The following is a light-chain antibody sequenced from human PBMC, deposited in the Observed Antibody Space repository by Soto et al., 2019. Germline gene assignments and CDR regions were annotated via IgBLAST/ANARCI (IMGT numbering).Light chain of an antibody. Sequence: QSALTQPPSASGSPGQSVTISCTGTSSDVGGYNYVSWYQQHPGKAPKLMIYEVSKRPSGVPDRFSGSKSGNTASLTVSGLPAEDEADYYCTSYAGSNNFFYVFGTGTKVTVL. CDR1: SSDVGGYNY. J-gene: IGLJ1*01. CDR2: EVS. V-gene: IGLV2-8*01. CDR3: TSYAGSNNFFYV.